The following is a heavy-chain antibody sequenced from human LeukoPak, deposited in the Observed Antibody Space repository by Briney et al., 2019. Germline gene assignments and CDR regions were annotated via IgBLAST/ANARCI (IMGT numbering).Heavy chain of an antibody. J-gene: IGHJ5*02. CDR2: ISYDGSNK. Sequence: GGSLRLSCAASGFTFSSYAMHWVRQAPGKGLEWVAVISYDGSNKYYADSVKGRFTISRDNSKNTLYLQMNSLRAEDTAVYYCARGQYSSGWYFNWFDPWGQGTQVTVSS. D-gene: IGHD6-19*01. CDR3: ARGQYSSGWYFNWFDP. CDR1: GFTFSSYA. V-gene: IGHV3-30*04.